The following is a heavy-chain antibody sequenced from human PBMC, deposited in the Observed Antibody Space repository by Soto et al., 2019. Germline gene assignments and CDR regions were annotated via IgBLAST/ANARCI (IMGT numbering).Heavy chain of an antibody. D-gene: IGHD6-13*01. Sequence: GEPLYLCFKGSGYSFTSYWIGWVRQMPGKVLEWMGIIYPGDSDTRYSPSFQGQVTISADKSISTAYLQWSSLKASDTAMYYCAGAMYRRSWCSPYGKDVWGQGRTVNDS. CDR3: AGAMYRRSWCSPYGKDV. CDR2: IYPGDSDT. V-gene: IGHV5-51*03. CDR1: GYSFTSYW. J-gene: IGHJ6*02.